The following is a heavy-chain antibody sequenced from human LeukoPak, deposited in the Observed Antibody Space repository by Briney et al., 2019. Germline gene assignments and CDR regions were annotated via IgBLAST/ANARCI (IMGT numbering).Heavy chain of an antibody. CDR3: AKDRSGGSGSYEREVWGSFDY. D-gene: IGHD3-10*01. V-gene: IGHV3-23*01. Sequence: QSGGTLRLSCAASGFTFSSYGMSWVRQAPGKGLEWVSAISGSGGSTYYADSVKGRFTISRDNSKNTLYLQMNSLRAEDTAVYYCAKDRSGGSGSYEREVWGSFDYWGQGTLVTVSS. J-gene: IGHJ4*02. CDR2: ISGSGGST. CDR1: GFTFSSYG.